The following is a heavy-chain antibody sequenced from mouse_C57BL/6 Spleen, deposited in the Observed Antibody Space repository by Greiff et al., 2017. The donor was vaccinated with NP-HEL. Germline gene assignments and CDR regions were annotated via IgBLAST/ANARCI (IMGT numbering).Heavy chain of an antibody. CDR3: ARSVTTVVAPMDY. CDR2: IDPSDSET. CDR1: GYTFTSYW. Sequence: QVQLKQPGAELVRPGSSVKLSCKASGYTFTSYWMHWVKQRPIQGLEWIGNIDPSDSETHYNQKFKDKATLTVDKSSSTAYMQLSSLTSEDSAVYYCARSVTTVVAPMDYWGQGTSVTVSS. V-gene: IGHV1-52*01. D-gene: IGHD1-1*01. J-gene: IGHJ4*01.